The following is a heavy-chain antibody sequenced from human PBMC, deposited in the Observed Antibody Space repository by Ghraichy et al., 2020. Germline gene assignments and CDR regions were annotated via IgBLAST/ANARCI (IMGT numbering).Heavy chain of an antibody. CDR1: GFNSNDYY. D-gene: IGHD5-12*01. Sequence: SCAASGFNSNDYYISWVRQAPGKGLEWISYISTTGSYTKYAASVEGRFTISRDDAKNSVYLQMNSLRMEDTAIYYCARGGSGYDWRVDWFFDLWGRGTLVPVSS. V-gene: IGHV3-11*05. CDR3: ARGGSGYDWRVDWFFDL. J-gene: IGHJ2*01. CDR2: ISTTGSYT.